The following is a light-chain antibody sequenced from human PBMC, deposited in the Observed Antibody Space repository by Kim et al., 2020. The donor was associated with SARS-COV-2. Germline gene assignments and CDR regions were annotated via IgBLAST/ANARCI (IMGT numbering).Light chain of an antibody. CDR1: KSVSSN. CDR2: GAS. V-gene: IGKV3-15*01. J-gene: IGKJ4*01. Sequence: EIVMTQSPATLSVSSGERATLSCRASKSVSSNLAWYQQKPGQAPRLLIYGASTRATGIPGRFSGSGSGTEFTLTISSLQSEDFAVYYCQQYSHWPLTFGGGTKVDIK. CDR3: QQYSHWPLT.